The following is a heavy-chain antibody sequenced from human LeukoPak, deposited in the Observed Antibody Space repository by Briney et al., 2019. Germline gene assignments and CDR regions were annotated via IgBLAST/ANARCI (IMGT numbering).Heavy chain of an antibody. Sequence: GGPLTLPCAPCRLTLSHQEMLCPRHATGKGGVGVADISYEENNIYYADSVKSRLTIYRDKDKGILYMQKNDLRAEDTAVYFCARHPAKSCTGGGCYSTPFDSWGQGTLVTVSS. V-gene: IGHV3-30*03. CDR1: RLTLSHQE. J-gene: IGHJ4*02. CDR2: ISYEENNI. D-gene: IGHD2-8*02. CDR3: ARHPAKSCTGGGCYSTPFDS.